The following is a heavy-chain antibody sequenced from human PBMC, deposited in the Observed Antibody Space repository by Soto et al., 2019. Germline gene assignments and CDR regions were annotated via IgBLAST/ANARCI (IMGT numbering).Heavy chain of an antibody. CDR2: ISAYNGNT. J-gene: IGHJ6*02. Sequence: QVQLVQSGAEVKKPGASVKVSCKASGYTFTSYGISWVRQAPGQGLEWMGWISAYNGNTNYAQKLQGRVTMTTDTSTRTAEMELRSLRSDDTAVYYCAREASIAVAGTLSYYYYGMDVWGQGTTVTVSS. D-gene: IGHD6-19*01. CDR3: AREASIAVAGTLSYYYYGMDV. CDR1: GYTFTSYG. V-gene: IGHV1-18*01.